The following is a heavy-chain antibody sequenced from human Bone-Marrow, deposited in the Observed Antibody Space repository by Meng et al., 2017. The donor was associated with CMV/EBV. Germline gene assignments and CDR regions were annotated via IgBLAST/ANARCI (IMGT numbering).Heavy chain of an antibody. D-gene: IGHD2-2*03. CDR1: SSNSAG. Sequence: SSNSAGWNWIRQSPSRGLEWLGRTYYRSKWYSDYAVSVKSRITINPDTSKNQFSLQLNSVTPEDTAVYYCVRGGYCTSASCYRFFDSWGQGTLVTVSS. CDR2: TYYRSKWYS. V-gene: IGHV6-1*01. CDR3: VRGGYCTSASCYRFFDS. J-gene: IGHJ4*02.